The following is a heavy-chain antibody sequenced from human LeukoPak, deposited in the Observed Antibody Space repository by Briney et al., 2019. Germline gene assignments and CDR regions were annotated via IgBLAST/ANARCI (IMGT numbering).Heavy chain of an antibody. CDR2: ISGSGGST. J-gene: IGHJ4*02. V-gene: IGHV3-23*01. CDR1: GFTFSSYA. D-gene: IGHD6-19*01. CDR3: AKVDSSSGWYPPFWDY. Sequence: GGSLRLSCAASGFTFSSYAMSWVRQAPGKGLEWVSAISGSGGSTYYADSVKGRFTISRDNSKNTLYLQMNSLRAEDTAVYYCAKVDSSSGWYPPFWDYWGQGTLVTVSS.